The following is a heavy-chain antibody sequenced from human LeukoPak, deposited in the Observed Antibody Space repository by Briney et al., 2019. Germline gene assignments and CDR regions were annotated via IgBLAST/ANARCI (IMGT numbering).Heavy chain of an antibody. V-gene: IGHV1-2*02. Sequence: RRASVKVSCKASGYTFTGYYMHWVRQAPGQGLEWMGWINPNSGGTNYAQKFQGRVTMTRDTSIRTCYMELTSLRSDDTAVYFCARARQLAFDVFDLWGHGTLVTVSS. CDR2: INPNSGGT. CDR1: GYTFTGYY. J-gene: IGHJ3*01. D-gene: IGHD1-1*01. CDR3: ARARQLAFDVFDL.